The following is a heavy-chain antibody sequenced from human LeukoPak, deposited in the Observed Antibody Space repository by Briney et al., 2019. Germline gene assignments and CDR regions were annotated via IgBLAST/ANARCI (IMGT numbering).Heavy chain of an antibody. CDR1: GGSINTDD. D-gene: IGHD6-19*01. J-gene: IGHJ4*02. Sequence: SETLSLTCNFSGGSINTDDWSWIRQPAGKGLEWIGRIYSGGSTNYNPSLKSRVTISIDKSKSQLYLKLNSVTAADTAVYYCARDYSSAWTFDYWGQGTLVTVSS. V-gene: IGHV4-4*07. CDR2: IYSGGST. CDR3: ARDYSSAWTFDY.